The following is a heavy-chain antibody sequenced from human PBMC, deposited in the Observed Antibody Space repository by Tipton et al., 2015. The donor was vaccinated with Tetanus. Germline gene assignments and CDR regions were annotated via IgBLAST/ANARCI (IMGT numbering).Heavy chain of an antibody. CDR3: ARGTFHAFDF. J-gene: IGHJ4*02. Sequence: TLSLTCTVSGGSTNSGGHFWTWIRQRTGKGLEWIGRIRDNGNSYANPSLSGRVTMSVDTRKNQFSLNLTSMSVADTATYYCARGTFHAFDFWGQGVQVTVSS. CDR1: GGSTNSGGHF. CDR2: IRDNGNS. V-gene: IGHV4-31*03. D-gene: IGHD2/OR15-2a*01.